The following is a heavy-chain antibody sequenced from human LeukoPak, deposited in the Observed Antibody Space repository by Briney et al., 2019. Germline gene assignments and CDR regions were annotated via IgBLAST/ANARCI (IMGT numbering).Heavy chain of an antibody. CDR1: GGSFSGYY. D-gene: IGHD3-22*01. J-gene: IGHJ4*02. Sequence: SETLSLTCAVYGGSFSGYYWSWIRQPPGKGLEWIGEINHSGSTNYNPSLKSRVTISVDTSKYQFSLNLRSVTATDTAVYFCARGQFYHDSTGYYYWGQGTLVPVPS. CDR3: ARGQFYHDSTGYYY. CDR2: INHSGST. V-gene: IGHV4-34*01.